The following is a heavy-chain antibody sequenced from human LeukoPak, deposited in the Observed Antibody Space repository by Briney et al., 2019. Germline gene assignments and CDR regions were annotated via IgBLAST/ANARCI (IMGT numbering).Heavy chain of an antibody. CDR1: GFTFSSYA. J-gene: IGHJ4*02. D-gene: IGHD3-16*01. Sequence: GGSLRLSCAASGFTFSSYAMSWVRQAPGKGLEWVSAISGSGGSTYYTDSVKGRFTISRDNSKSTLYLQMNSLRAEDTAVYYCAKGVYTWYYFDYWGQGTLVTVSS. V-gene: IGHV3-23*01. CDR3: AKGVYTWYYFDY. CDR2: ISGSGGST.